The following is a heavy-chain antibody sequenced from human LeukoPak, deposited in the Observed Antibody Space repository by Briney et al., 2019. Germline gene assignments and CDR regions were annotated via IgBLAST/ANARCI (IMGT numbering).Heavy chain of an antibody. CDR1: GYTFTGYY. J-gene: IGHJ3*02. D-gene: IGHD6-19*01. Sequence: GASVKVSCKASGYTFTGYYMHWVRQAPGQGLEWMGWINPNSGGTNYAQKFQGRVTMTRDTSISTAYMELSRLRSDDTAVYYCARDDGSTRVAVSFVAAFDIWGQGTMVTVSS. V-gene: IGHV1-2*02. CDR2: INPNSGGT. CDR3: ARDDGSTRVAVSFVAAFDI.